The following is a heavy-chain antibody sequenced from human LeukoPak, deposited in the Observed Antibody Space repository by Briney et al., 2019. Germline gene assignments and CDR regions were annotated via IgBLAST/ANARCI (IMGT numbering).Heavy chain of an antibody. Sequence: ASVKVSCKACGYTFTGYYMHWVRQAPGQGLEWMGWINPNSGGTNYAQKFQGRVTMTRDTSISTAYMELSRLRSDDTAVYYCATSPGYSSSWYFGSWGQGTLVTVSS. CDR3: ATSPGYSSSWYFGS. CDR2: INPNSGGT. V-gene: IGHV1-2*02. D-gene: IGHD6-13*01. J-gene: IGHJ5*02. CDR1: GYTFTGYY.